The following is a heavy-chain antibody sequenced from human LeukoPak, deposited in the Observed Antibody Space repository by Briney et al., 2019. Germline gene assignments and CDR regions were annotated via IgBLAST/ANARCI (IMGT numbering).Heavy chain of an antibody. CDR2: ISAYNGNT. D-gene: IGHD6-19*01. J-gene: IGHJ4*02. Sequence: XXXRQXXGXGVEWMGWISAYNGNTNYAQELQGRVTMTTDTSTSTAYMELRSLRSDDTAVYYCARDYVSSALDYWGQGTLVTVSS. V-gene: IGHV1-18*01. CDR3: ARDYVSSALDY.